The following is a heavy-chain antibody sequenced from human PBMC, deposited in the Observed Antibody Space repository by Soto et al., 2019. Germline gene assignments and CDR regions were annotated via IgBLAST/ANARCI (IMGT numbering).Heavy chain of an antibody. Sequence: PGGSLRLSCTVSGFSLRSYTMHWVRQTPEKGLEWLSSISINGANIRYADSVKGRFTISRDNYKNSLFLQMNSLRVEDTAVYYCARPVNSWYLDYFDYWGQGTLVTVSS. V-gene: IGHV3-48*01. CDR2: ISINGANI. J-gene: IGHJ4*02. D-gene: IGHD6-13*01. CDR3: ARPVNSWYLDYFDY. CDR1: GFSLRSYT.